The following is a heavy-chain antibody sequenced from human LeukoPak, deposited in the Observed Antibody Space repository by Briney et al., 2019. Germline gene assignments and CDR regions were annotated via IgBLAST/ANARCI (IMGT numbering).Heavy chain of an antibody. J-gene: IGHJ4*02. Sequence: SETLSLTCTVSGGSISSYYWSWIRQPPGKGLEWIGYIYYSGSTNYNPSLKSRVTTSVDTSKNQFSLKLSSVTAADTAVYYCARVVSTVSRTFDYWGQGTLVTVSS. V-gene: IGHV4-59*01. D-gene: IGHD5/OR15-5a*01. CDR1: GGSISSYY. CDR2: IYYSGST. CDR3: ARVVSTVSRTFDY.